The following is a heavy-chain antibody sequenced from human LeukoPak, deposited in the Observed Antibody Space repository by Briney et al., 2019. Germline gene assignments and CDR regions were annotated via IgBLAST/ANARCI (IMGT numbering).Heavy chain of an antibody. Sequence: PGRSLRLSCAASGFTFSSYAMHWVRQAPGKGLGWVAVTSYDGSNKFYADSVKGRFTISRDNSKNTLYLQMNSLRADDTAVYYCARFGLASPDIEDFDYWGQGTLVTVSS. V-gene: IGHV3-30-3*01. CDR3: ARFGLASPDIEDFDY. J-gene: IGHJ4*02. D-gene: IGHD2-15*01. CDR2: TSYDGSNK. CDR1: GFTFSSYA.